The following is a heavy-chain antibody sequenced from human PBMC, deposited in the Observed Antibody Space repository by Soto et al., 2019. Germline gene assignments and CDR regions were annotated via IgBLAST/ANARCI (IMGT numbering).Heavy chain of an antibody. CDR1: GGSISSYY. V-gene: IGHV4-59*01. J-gene: IGHJ5*02. Sequence: SETLSLTCTVSGGSISSYYWSWIRQPPGKGLEWIGYIYYSGSTNYNPSPKSRVTISVDTSKNQFSLKLSSVTAADTAVYYCARKKGVWYYDFWSGYRQAGTNGWFDPWGQGTLVTVSS. CDR2: IYYSGST. CDR3: ARKKGVWYYDFWSGYRQAGTNGWFDP. D-gene: IGHD3-3*01.